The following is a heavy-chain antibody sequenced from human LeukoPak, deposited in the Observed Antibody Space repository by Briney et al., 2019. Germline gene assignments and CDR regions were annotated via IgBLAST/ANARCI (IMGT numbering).Heavy chain of an antibody. Sequence: ASVKVSCKASGYTFTSYGISWVRQAPGQGLKWMGWISAYNGNTNYAQKLQGRVTMTTDTSTSTAYMELRSLRSDDTAVYYCARQVQLWPRVFSFDYWGQGTLVTVSS. CDR3: ARQVQLWPRVFSFDY. V-gene: IGHV1-18*01. CDR2: ISAYNGNT. J-gene: IGHJ4*02. CDR1: GYTFTSYG. D-gene: IGHD5-18*01.